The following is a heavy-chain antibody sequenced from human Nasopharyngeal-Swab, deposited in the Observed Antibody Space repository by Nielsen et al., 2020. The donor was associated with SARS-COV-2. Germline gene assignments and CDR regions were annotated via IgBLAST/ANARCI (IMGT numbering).Heavy chain of an antibody. D-gene: IGHD2-21*02. CDR1: GGTFSSYA. CDR3: ARDRGGVTAIPVYGFDP. Sequence: SVKVSCKASGGTFSSYAISWVRQAPGQGLEWMGGIIPIFGTANYAQKFQGRVTITADESTSTAYMELSSLRSEDTAVYYCARDRGGVTAIPVYGFDPWGQGTLVTVSS. J-gene: IGHJ5*02. CDR2: IIPIFGTA. V-gene: IGHV1-69*13.